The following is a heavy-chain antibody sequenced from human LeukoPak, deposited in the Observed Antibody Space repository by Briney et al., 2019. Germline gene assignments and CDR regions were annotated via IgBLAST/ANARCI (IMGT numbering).Heavy chain of an antibody. J-gene: IGHJ6*02. Sequence: SQTLSLTCTVSGGSISSGSYYWSWIRQPAGKGLEWIGRIYTSGSTNYNPSLKSRVTISVDTSKNQFSLKLSSVTAADTAVYYCARMWEPLGPVSITAYYYYGMDVWGQGTTVTVSS. CDR2: IYTSGST. CDR3: ARMWEPLGPVSITAYYYYGMDV. D-gene: IGHD1-26*01. V-gene: IGHV4-61*02. CDR1: GGSISSGSYY.